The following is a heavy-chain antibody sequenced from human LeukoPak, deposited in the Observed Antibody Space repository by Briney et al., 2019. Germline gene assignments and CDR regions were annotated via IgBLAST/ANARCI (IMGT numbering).Heavy chain of an antibody. CDR3: ARDSITVSVGAFDI. CDR1: GFTFSHYA. D-gene: IGHD2-2*01. V-gene: IGHV3-64*01. J-gene: IGHJ3*02. CDR2: ISSNGGST. Sequence: PGGSLRLSCAASGFTFSHYAMHWVRQAPGKGLEYVSAISSNGGSTYYANSVKGRFTISRDDSKNTLYLQMGSRRGEDIGVYYCARDSITVSVGAFDIWGQGTMVIVSS.